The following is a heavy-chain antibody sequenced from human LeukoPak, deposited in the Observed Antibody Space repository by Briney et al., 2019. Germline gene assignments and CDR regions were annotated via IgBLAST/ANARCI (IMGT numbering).Heavy chain of an antibody. Sequence: SETLSLTCTVFGGSINSYYWSWIRQPPGKGLEWIGSIYTSGSTNYNPSLKSRVIISADTSKNQFSLKLRSVTAADTAVYYCARHLHSDGSGSYLNWFDPWGPGTLVTVSS. J-gene: IGHJ5*02. D-gene: IGHD3-10*01. CDR2: IYTSGST. CDR3: ARHLHSDGSGSYLNWFDP. CDR1: GGSINSYY. V-gene: IGHV4-4*09.